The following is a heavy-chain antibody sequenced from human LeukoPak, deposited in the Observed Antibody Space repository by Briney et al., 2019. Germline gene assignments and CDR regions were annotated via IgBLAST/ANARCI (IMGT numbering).Heavy chain of an antibody. V-gene: IGHV2-70*11. J-gene: IGHJ4*02. Sequence: SGPALVKPTQTLTLTCTFSGFSLSTSGMCVSWIRQPPGKALEWLARIDWDDDKYYSTSLKTRLTISKDTSKNQVVLTMTNMDPVDTATYYCARDTIATRHFDYWGQGTLVTVSS. CDR1: GFSLSTSGMC. CDR3: ARDTIATRHFDY. CDR2: IDWDDDK. D-gene: IGHD3-10*01.